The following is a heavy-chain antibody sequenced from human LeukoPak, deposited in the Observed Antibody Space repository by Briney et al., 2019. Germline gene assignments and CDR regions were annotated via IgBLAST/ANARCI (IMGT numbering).Heavy chain of an antibody. J-gene: IGHJ4*02. CDR3: ARPPYSSGLPDY. D-gene: IGHD6-19*01. V-gene: IGHV5-51*01. CDR1: GYSFINYW. Sequence: GESLKISCKASGYSFINYWIGWVRQTPGKGLEYMGTIYPGDSDTRYSPSFQGQVTISADKSFNTAYLQWGSLKASDTAIYYCARPPYSSGLPDYWGQGTLVTVSS. CDR2: IYPGDSDT.